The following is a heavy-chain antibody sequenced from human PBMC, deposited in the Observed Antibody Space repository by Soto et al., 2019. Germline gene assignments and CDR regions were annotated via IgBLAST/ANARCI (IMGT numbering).Heavy chain of an antibody. CDR1: GYSFTTYW. CDR2: IYPGDSDT. CDR3: AINDNALGV. Sequence: PGESLKISCKGSGYSFTTYWIGWVRQMPGKGLEWMGIIYPGDSDTRYSPSFQGQVAISADKSITTAYLQWSSLEASDTAMYYCAINDNALGVWVQGTTVTVSS. D-gene: IGHD3-16*01. V-gene: IGHV5-51*01. J-gene: IGHJ6*02.